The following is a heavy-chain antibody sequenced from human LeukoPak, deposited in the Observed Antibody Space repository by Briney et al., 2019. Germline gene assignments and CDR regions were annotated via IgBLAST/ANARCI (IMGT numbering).Heavy chain of an antibody. CDR1: GFTFSDYY. Sequence: LRLSCAASGFTFSDYYMSWIRQPPGKGLEWIGSIYHSGSTYYNPSLKSRVTISVDTSKNQFSLKLSSVTAADTAVYYCARVVYGDYYFDYWGQGTLVTVSS. V-gene: IGHV4-38-2*01. D-gene: IGHD2-21*02. CDR2: IYHSGST. CDR3: ARVVYGDYYFDY. J-gene: IGHJ4*02.